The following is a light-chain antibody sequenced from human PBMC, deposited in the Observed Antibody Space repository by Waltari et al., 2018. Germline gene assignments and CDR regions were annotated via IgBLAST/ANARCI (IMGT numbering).Light chain of an antibody. CDR1: QSVLYSSNNKNY. Sequence: DIVMTQSPDSLALSLGERATISCKSSQSVLYSSNNKNYLAWYQHKPGQPPRLLLYWASTRASGAPDRFTGSGSGTDFTLTISSLQAEDVAVYYCHQYYTTPRTFGQGTKVEIK. CDR2: WAS. CDR3: HQYYTTPRT. J-gene: IGKJ1*01. V-gene: IGKV4-1*01.